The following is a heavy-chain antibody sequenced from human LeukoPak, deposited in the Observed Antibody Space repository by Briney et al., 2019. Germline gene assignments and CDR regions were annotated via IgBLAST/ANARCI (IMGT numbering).Heavy chain of an antibody. Sequence: GASMKVSCKASGYTLTGYYMHWVRQAPGQRLEWMGWINPNSGGTNYAQKFQGRVTMTRDTSISTAYMELSRLRSDDTAVYYCARGPDSSGYYPFDYWGQGTLVTVSS. D-gene: IGHD3-22*01. V-gene: IGHV1-2*02. CDR2: INPNSGGT. CDR1: GYTLTGYY. J-gene: IGHJ4*02. CDR3: ARGPDSSGYYPFDY.